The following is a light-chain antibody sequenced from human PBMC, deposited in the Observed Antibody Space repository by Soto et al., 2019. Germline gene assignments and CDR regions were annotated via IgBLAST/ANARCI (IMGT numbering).Light chain of an antibody. Sequence: EIVLTQSPGPLALSPGQRATLSRRASQSVSSGRLAWYQQTPGQAPRLLIYGASSRATGIPDRFSGSGSGTDFTLSISRLEPEDFAMYYCQQYGSSPFTFGGGTKVDIK. CDR3: QQYGSSPFT. V-gene: IGKV3-20*01. CDR2: GAS. CDR1: QSVSSGR. J-gene: IGKJ4*01.